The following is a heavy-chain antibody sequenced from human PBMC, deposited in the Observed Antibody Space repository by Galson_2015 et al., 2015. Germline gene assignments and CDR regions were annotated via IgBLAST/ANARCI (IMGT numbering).Heavy chain of an antibody. D-gene: IGHD3-22*01. CDR1: GGTFSSYA. CDR3: ARASYYDSSGYPRPVNNWFDP. J-gene: IGHJ5*02. CDR2: IIPIFGTA. Sequence: SVKVSFKASGGTFSSYAISWVRQAPGQGLEWMGGIIPIFGTANYAQKFQGRVTITADESTSTAYMELSSLRSEDTAVYYCARASYYDSSGYPRPVNNWFDPWGQGTLVTVSS. V-gene: IGHV1-69*13.